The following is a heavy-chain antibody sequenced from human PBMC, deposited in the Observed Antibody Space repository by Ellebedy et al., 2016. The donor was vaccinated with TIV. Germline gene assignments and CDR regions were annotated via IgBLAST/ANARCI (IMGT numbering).Heavy chain of an antibody. CDR2: ISSAGST. Sequence: GGSLRLSCATSGFTVSTNYMNWVRQAPGKGLEWVSIISSAGSTYCADSVKGRFTISKDNSKNTLNLQMTSLRAEDTAVYYCARASFYDVDLSGWYFDIWGRGTLVTVSS. D-gene: IGHD3-10*02. CDR1: GFTVSTNY. J-gene: IGHJ2*01. V-gene: IGHV3-66*01. CDR3: ARASFYDVDLSGWYFDI.